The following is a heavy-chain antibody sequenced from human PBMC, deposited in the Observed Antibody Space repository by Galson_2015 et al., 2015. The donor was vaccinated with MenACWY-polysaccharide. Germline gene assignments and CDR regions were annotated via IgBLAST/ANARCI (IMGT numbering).Heavy chain of an antibody. D-gene: IGHD2-2*01. CDR2: IGGSGSNT. CDR3: ARVRYSTGKYQFDY. V-gene: IGHV3-23*01. CDR1: GFTFSNYA. Sequence: SLRLSCAASGFTFSNYAMSWVRQAPGKGLEWVSTIGGSGSNTHYADSVKGRFTISRDNSKNTLSLQMNSLRAEDTAVYYCARVRYSTGKYQFDYWGRGTLVTVSS. J-gene: IGHJ4*02.